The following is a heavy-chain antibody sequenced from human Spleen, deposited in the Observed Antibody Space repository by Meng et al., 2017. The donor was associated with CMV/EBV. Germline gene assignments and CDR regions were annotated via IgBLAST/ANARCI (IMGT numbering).Heavy chain of an antibody. CDR2: IWYDGSNK. D-gene: IGHD2-2*01. V-gene: IGHV3-33*06. J-gene: IGHJ6*02. CDR3: AKGYCSSTSCYFKEHNYYYYGMDV. Sequence: MHWVRQAPGKGLEWVAAIWYDGSNKYYADSVKGRCIISRDNSKNTLHLQMNSLRAEDTAVYYCAKGYCSSTSCYFKEHNYYYYGMDVWGQGTTVTVSS.